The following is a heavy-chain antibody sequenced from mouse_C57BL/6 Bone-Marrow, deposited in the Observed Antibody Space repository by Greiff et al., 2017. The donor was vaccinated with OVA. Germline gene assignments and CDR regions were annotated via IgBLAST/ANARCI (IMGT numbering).Heavy chain of an antibody. J-gene: IGHJ3*01. D-gene: IGHD2-4*01. CDR1: GYTFTDYN. V-gene: IGHV1-22*01. Sequence: VQLQQSGPELVKPGASVKMSCKASGYTFTDYNMHWVKQSHGKSLEWIGYINPNNGGTSYNQKFKGKATLTVNKSSSTAYMELRSLTSEVSAVYYCARRDGYDYTWFAYWGQGTLVTVSA. CDR3: ARRDGYDYTWFAY. CDR2: INPNNGGT.